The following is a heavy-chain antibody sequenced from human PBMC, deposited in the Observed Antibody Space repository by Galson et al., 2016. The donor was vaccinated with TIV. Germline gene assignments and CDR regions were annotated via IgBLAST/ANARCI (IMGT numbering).Heavy chain of an antibody. V-gene: IGHV3-30*04. CDR3: AKDWALVVPYQGYLDY. J-gene: IGHJ4*02. D-gene: IGHD2-15*01. CDR1: GFTFTNYG. CDR2: VSSHGGSN. Sequence: SLRLSCAASGFTFTNYGLHWVRQAPAKGLEWVAFVSSHGGSNYYADSVKGRFTISRDKSKNTLYLQMNSLRAEDTAIYYCAKDWALVVPYQGYLDYWGRGTLVTVSS.